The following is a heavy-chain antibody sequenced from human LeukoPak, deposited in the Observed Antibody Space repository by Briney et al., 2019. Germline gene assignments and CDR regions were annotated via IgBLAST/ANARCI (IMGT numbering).Heavy chain of an antibody. Sequence: PGGSLRLSCAASGFTFSSYAMSWVRQAPGKGLEWVSAISGSGGSTYYADSVKGRFTISRDNSKNTLYLQMNSLRAEDTAVYYCARVDYDEPYYFDYWGQGTLVTVSS. D-gene: IGHD4-17*01. CDR1: GFTFSSYA. V-gene: IGHV3-23*01. CDR2: ISGSGGST. CDR3: ARVDYDEPYYFDY. J-gene: IGHJ4*02.